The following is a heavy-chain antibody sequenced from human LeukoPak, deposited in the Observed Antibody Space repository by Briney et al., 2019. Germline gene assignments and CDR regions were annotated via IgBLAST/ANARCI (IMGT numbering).Heavy chain of an antibody. J-gene: IGHJ4*02. CDR3: ARDYTMVRGVN. Sequence: GRSLRLSCAASGFTFSSYAMHWVRQAPGKGLEWVAVISYDGSNKYYADSVKGRFTISRDNSKNTLYLQMNSLRAEDTAVYYCARDYTMVRGVNWGQGTLVTVSS. D-gene: IGHD3-10*01. CDR1: GFTFSSYA. CDR2: ISYDGSNK. V-gene: IGHV3-30-3*01.